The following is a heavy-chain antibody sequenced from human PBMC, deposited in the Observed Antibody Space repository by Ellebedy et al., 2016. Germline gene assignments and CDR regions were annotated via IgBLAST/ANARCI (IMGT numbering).Heavy chain of an antibody. D-gene: IGHD6-19*01. CDR3: ARKIRQQWLVEYYYSGLDV. CDR2: ITSDGSST. V-gene: IGHV3-74*01. CDR1: GFTFSDYW. J-gene: IGHJ6*02. Sequence: GGSLRLXXAASGFTFSDYWTHWVRQVPGKGPVWLSRITSDGSSTTYADSVKGRFTISRDNAKNMLYLQMNNLRAEDTAVYYCARKIRQQWLVEYYYSGLDVWGQGTTVTVSS.